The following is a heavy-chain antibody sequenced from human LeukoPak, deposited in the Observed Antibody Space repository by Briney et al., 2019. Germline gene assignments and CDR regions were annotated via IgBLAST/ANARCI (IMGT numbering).Heavy chain of an antibody. CDR1: GYSFTSYW. J-gene: IGHJ6*02. Sequence: PGESLQISCQGSGYSFTSYWIGWVRQMPGKGLEWMGIIYPGDSDTRYSPSFQGQVTISADKSISTAYLQWSSLRASDTAMYYCGAIIAARTSYGMDVWGRGTTVTVSS. CDR2: IYPGDSDT. D-gene: IGHD6-13*01. CDR3: GAIIAARTSYGMDV. V-gene: IGHV5-51*01.